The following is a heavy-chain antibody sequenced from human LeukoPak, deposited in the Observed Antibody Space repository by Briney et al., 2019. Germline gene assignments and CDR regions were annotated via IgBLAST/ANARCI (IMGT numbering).Heavy chain of an antibody. CDR2: INSDGSTT. V-gene: IGHV3-74*01. Sequence: GGSLRLSCAASGFTFSSYWMHWVRQAPGKGLVWVSRINSDGSTTTYADSVKGRFTISRDNAKNTLCLQMNSLRADDTAVYYCARGPFYDYGLDVWGQGTTVTVSS. CDR1: GFTFSSYW. J-gene: IGHJ6*02. CDR3: ARGPFYDYGLDV.